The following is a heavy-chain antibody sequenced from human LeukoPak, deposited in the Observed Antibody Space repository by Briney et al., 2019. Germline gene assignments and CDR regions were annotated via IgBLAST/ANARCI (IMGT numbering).Heavy chain of an antibody. Sequence: SQTLSLTCTVSGGSISSGDYYWSWIRQPPGKGLAWIGYIYYSGSTYYNPSLKSRVTISVDTPKNQFSLKLSSVTAADTAVYYCAREVGPDTAMSGFDYWGQGTLVTVSS. D-gene: IGHD5-18*01. CDR3: AREVGPDTAMSGFDY. CDR2: IYYSGST. CDR1: GGSISSGDYY. V-gene: IGHV4-30-4*01. J-gene: IGHJ4*02.